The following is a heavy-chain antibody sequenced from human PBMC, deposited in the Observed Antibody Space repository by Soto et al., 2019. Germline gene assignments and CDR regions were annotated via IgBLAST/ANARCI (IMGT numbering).Heavy chain of an antibody. V-gene: IGHV4-59*01. CDR3: ARLSAELWFGESSWWFDP. CDR1: GGSIGSYY. J-gene: IGHJ5*02. D-gene: IGHD3-10*01. CDR2: IYYSGST. Sequence: SETLSLTCTVSGGSIGSYYGSWIRQPPGKGLEWIGYIYYSGSTNYNPSLKSRVTISVDTSKNQFSLKLSSVTAADTAVYYCARLSAELWFGESSWWFDPWGQGTLVTVSS.